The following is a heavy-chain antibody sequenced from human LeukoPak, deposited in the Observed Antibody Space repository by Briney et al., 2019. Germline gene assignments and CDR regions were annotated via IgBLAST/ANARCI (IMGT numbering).Heavy chain of an antibody. V-gene: IGHV4-4*07. J-gene: IGHJ4*02. Sequence: PSETLSLTCTVSGGSISSYYWSWLRQPAGKGLEWIGRIYSTGSANYNPSLNSRVTMSVDTSENQFSLKLSPVTAADTAVYYCARGRNNYGGNSEIEYWGQGTLVTVSS. CDR1: GGSISSYY. D-gene: IGHD4-23*01. CDR3: ARGRNNYGGNSEIEY. CDR2: IYSTGSA.